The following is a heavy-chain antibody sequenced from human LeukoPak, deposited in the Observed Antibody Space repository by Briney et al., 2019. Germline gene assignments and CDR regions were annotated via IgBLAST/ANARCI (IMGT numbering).Heavy chain of an antibody. CDR1: GFSVSNNY. J-gene: IGHJ6*02. D-gene: IGHD6-19*01. Sequence: PGGSLRLSCAASGFSVSNNYMSWVRQAPGKGLEWVSVLYSGGSAYYADSVKGRFTISRDNSKNTLYLQMNSLRAEDTAVYYCARDNDSSGWYRYYYYGMDVWGQGTTVTVSS. CDR2: LYSGGSA. CDR3: ARDNDSSGWYRYYYYGMDV. V-gene: IGHV3-53*05.